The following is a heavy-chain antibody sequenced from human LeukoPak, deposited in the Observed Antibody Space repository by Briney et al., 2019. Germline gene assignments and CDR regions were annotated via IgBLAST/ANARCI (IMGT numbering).Heavy chain of an antibody. V-gene: IGHV3-21*04. CDR3: ARAYNSVLYVDGPFDY. Sequence: GGSLRLSCAASAFTFSSYSMNWVRQAPGKGLDWVSSISRSSSYIYYADSVKGRFTISRDNAKNSLYLQMNSLRADDTAVYYCARAYNSVLYVDGPFDYWGQGARVTSSS. J-gene: IGHJ4*02. CDR2: ISRSSSYI. D-gene: IGHD6-19*01. CDR1: AFTFSSYS.